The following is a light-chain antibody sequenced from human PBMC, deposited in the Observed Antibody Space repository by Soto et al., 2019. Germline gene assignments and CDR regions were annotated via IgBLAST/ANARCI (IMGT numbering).Light chain of an antibody. J-gene: IGLJ1*01. Sequence: QSALTQPASVSGSPGQSITISCTGTSSDIGSYNLVSWYQQHPGKVPKLMIYEDIKRPSGISKRFSGSKSGNTASLTISGLQADDEADYYCCSYTGSRPLLDVFGTGTKLTVL. CDR1: SSDIGSYNL. CDR3: CSYTGSRPLLDV. V-gene: IGLV2-23*02. CDR2: EDI.